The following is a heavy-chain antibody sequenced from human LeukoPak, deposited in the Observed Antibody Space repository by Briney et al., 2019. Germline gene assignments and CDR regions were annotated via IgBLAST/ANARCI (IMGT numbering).Heavy chain of an antibody. CDR1: GGFISSSSYY. CDR2: IYYSGST. J-gene: IGHJ4*02. D-gene: IGHD1-14*01. V-gene: IGHV4-39*07. CDR3: ARETRRYYFDY. Sequence: PSETLSLTCTVSGGFISSSSYYWGWIRQPPGTGLEWIGSIYYSGSTYYNPSLKSRVTISVDTSKNQFSLKLSSVTAADTAVYYCARETRRYYFDYWGQGTLVTVSS.